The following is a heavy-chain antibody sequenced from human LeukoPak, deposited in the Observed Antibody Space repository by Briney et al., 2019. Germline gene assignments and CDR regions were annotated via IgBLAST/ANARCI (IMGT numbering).Heavy chain of an antibody. CDR1: GSTFTSYD. D-gene: IGHD6-13*01. V-gene: IGHV1-8*01. J-gene: IGHJ3*02. CDR3: AIGQQLVRGAFDI. Sequence: GASVKASCKASGSTFTSYDINWVRQATGQGLEWMGWMNPNSGNTGYAHKFQGRVTMTRNTSISTAYMELSSLRTEDTAVYYCAIGQQLVRGAFDIWGRGTMVTVSS. CDR2: MNPNSGNT.